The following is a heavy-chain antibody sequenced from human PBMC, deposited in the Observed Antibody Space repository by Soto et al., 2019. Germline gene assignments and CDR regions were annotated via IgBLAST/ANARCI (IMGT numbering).Heavy chain of an antibody. D-gene: IGHD3-22*01. Sequence: QVQLVQSGADVKKPGASVKVSCKASGYTFTSYGISWVQQAPGQGLEWMGWISAYNGNTNYAQKLQGRVTMTTDTSTSTAYMELRSLRSDDTAVYYCARVVGYYDSSGYSDYWGQGTLVTVSS. V-gene: IGHV1-18*04. J-gene: IGHJ4*02. CDR1: GYTFTSYG. CDR3: ARVVGYYDSSGYSDY. CDR2: ISAYNGNT.